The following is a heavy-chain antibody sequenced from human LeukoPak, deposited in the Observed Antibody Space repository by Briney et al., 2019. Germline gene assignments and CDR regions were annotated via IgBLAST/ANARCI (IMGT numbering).Heavy chain of an antibody. Sequence: GGSLRLSCAASGFSVSSNYMSWVRQAPGKGLEWVAFIRYDGSDKYYADSVKGRFTISRDNSKNTLYLQMNSLRAEDTAVYYCAEGLAGYSSSWYFHYWGQGTLVTVSS. J-gene: IGHJ4*02. D-gene: IGHD6-13*01. V-gene: IGHV3-30*02. CDR1: GFSVSSNY. CDR2: IRYDGSDK. CDR3: AEGLAGYSSSWYFHY.